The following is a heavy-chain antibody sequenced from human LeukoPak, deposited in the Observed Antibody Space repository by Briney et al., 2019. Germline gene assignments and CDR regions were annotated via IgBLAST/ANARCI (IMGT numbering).Heavy chain of an antibody. CDR1: GFTFSSYE. V-gene: IGHV3-48*03. Sequence: PGGSLRLSCAASGFTFSSYEMNWVRQAPGKGLEWVSYISSSGSTIYYADSVKGRFTISRDNAKNSLYLQMNSLRAEDTAVYYCARDYAGYCSSTSCYLLEPRKDYYYGMGVWGQGTTVTVSS. CDR2: ISSSGSTI. CDR3: ARDYAGYCSSTSCYLLEPRKDYYYGMGV. J-gene: IGHJ6*02. D-gene: IGHD2-2*01.